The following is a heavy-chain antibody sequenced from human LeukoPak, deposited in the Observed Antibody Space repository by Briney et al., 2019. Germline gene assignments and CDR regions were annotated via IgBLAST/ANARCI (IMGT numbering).Heavy chain of an antibody. D-gene: IGHD3-22*01. V-gene: IGHV4-39*07. CDR3: AKDVGTTIDSSGHYYRDRRGAFDI. CDR1: GGSISSSSYY. Sequence: SETLSLTCTVSGGSISSSSYYWGWIRQPPGKGLEWIGSIYYSGSTYYNPSLKSRVTISVDTSKNQFSLKLSSVTAADTAVYYCAKDVGTTIDSSGHYYRDRRGAFDIWGQGTMVTVSS. CDR2: IYYSGST. J-gene: IGHJ3*02.